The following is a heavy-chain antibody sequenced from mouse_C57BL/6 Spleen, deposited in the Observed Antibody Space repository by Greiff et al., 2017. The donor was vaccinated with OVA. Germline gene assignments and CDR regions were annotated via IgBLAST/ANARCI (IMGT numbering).Heavy chain of an antibody. J-gene: IGHJ2*01. D-gene: IGHD4-1*01. CDR3: ARGGTGTDYFDY. CDR2: IYPGSGST. Sequence: QVQLQQPGAELVKPGASVKMSCKASGYTFTSYWITWVKQRPGQGLEWIGDIYPGSGSTNYNEKFKSKATLTVDTSSSTAYMPLSSLTSDDSAGYYCARGGTGTDYFDYWGQGTTLTVSS. CDR1: GYTFTSYW. V-gene: IGHV1-55*01.